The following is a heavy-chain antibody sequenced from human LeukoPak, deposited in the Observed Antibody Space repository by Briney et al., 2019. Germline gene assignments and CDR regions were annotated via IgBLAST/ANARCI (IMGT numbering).Heavy chain of an antibody. J-gene: IGHJ4*02. Sequence: SQTLSLTCAISGDSVSSNSAAWSWIGQSPSRGLEWLGRTYYRSKWYYDYAVSVKSRITINPDTSKNQLSLQLNSVTPEDTAMYYCARMYNISWYYYFGDWGQGTLVTVSS. CDR3: ARMYNISWYYYFGD. D-gene: IGHD6-13*01. V-gene: IGHV6-1*01. CDR2: TYYRSKWYY. CDR1: GDSVSSNSAA.